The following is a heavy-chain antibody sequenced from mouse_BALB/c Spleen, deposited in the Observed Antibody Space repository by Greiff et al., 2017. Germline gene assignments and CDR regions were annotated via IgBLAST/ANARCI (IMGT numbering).Heavy chain of an antibody. V-gene: IGHV1-5*01. CDR2: IYPGNSDT. J-gene: IGHJ4*01. CDR3: TRNGYYPYAMDY. Sequence: EVQLQQSGTVLARPGASVKMSCKASGYSFTSYWMHWVKQRPGQGLEWIGAIYPGNSDTSYNQKFKGKAKLTAVTSASTAYMELSSLTNEDSAVYYCTRNGYYPYAMDYWGQGTSVTVSS. D-gene: IGHD2-3*01. CDR1: GYSFTSYW.